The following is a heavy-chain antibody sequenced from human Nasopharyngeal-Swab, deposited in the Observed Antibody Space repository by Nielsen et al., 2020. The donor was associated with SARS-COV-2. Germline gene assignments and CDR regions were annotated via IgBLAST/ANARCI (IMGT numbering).Heavy chain of an antibody. J-gene: IGHJ3*02. CDR3: ARAPIAAAGTLDSAFDI. CDR1: GYSISSGYY. Sequence: GSLRLSCAVSGYSISSGYYWGWIRQPPGKGLEWIGSIYHSGSTYYNPSLKSRVTISVDKSKNQFSLKLSSVTAADTAVYYCARAPIAAAGTLDSAFDIWGQGTMVTVSS. D-gene: IGHD6-13*01. CDR2: IYHSGST. V-gene: IGHV4-38-2*01.